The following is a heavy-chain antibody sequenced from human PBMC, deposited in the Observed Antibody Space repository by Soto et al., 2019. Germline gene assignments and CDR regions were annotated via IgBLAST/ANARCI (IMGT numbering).Heavy chain of an antibody. CDR2: INPNSGGT. CDR1: GYPXTGYY. V-gene: IGHV1-2*02. D-gene: IGHD3-16*01. Sequence: SXKISCKVSGYPXTGYYTHLVRQAPGQGLEWMGWINPNSGGTNYAQKFQGRFTMTREASISKAYIEMSRMRSNDTPVYYCARDFSLWGSFYIWGQGTMFTVSS. J-gene: IGHJ3*02. CDR3: ARDFSLWGSFYI.